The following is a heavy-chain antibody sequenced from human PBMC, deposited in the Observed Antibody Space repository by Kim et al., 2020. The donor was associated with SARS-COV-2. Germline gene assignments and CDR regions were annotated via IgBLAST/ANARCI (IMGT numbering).Heavy chain of an antibody. J-gene: IGHJ6*02. CDR3: ARVGGEVLGDYYYGMDV. CDR1: GYTFTSYA. CDR2: INTNTGNP. D-gene: IGHD2-8*02. Sequence: ASVKVSCKASGYTFTSYAMNWVRQAPGQGLEWMGWINTNTGNPTYAQGFTGRFVFSLDTSVSTAYLQISSLKAEDTAVYYCARVGGEVLGDYYYGMDVWGQGTTVTVSS. V-gene: IGHV7-4-1*02.